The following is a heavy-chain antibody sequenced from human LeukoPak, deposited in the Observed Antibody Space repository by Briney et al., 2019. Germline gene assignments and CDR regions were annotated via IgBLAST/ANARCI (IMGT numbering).Heavy chain of an antibody. CDR1: GGSISSYY. CDR3: ARHTGYSSSWYVGVDY. D-gene: IGHD6-13*01. J-gene: IGHJ4*02. Sequence: SETLSLTCTVSGGSISSYYWSWIRQAPGKGLEWIGCIYYSDNTNYNPSLKSRVTISVDRSKNQFSLRLSSVTAADTAVYYCARHTGYSSSWYVGVDYWGQGTLVTVSS. CDR2: IYYSDNT. V-gene: IGHV4-59*08.